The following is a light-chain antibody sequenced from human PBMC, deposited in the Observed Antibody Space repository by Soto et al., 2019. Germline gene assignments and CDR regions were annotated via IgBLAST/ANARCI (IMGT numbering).Light chain of an antibody. CDR3: QQYGKSPPIT. CDR1: QSVSSNS. J-gene: IGKJ5*01. V-gene: IGKV3-20*01. Sequence: EFVLTQSPGTLSLSPGERATLSCRASQSVSSNSLAWYQQKPGQAPRLLIYDASSRAAGIPDRFSGRGSGTDFSLTIIRLEPEDFAVYYCQQYGKSPPITFGQGTRLEIK. CDR2: DAS.